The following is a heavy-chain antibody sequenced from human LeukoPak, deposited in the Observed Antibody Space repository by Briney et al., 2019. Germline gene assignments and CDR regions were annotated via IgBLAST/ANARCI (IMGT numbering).Heavy chain of an antibody. V-gene: IGHV4-30-2*01. CDR2: IYHSGST. CDR3: ARNHLTGYFYYGMDV. Sequence: PSETLSLTSAVSGGSISSGGYSWSWIWQPPGKGLEWIGYIYHSGSTYYNPSLKSRVTISVDRSKNQFSLKLSSVTAADTAVYYCARNHLTGYFYYGMDVWGKGTTVTVSS. D-gene: IGHD3-9*01. CDR1: GGSISSGGYS. J-gene: IGHJ6*04.